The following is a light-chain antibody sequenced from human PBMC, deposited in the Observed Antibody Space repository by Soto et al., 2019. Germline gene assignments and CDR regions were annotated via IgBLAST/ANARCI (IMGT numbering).Light chain of an antibody. CDR3: QSYDSSLSGSNVV. J-gene: IGLJ2*01. Sequence: QSVLTQPPSVSGAPGQRVTISCTGSSSNIGAGYDVHWYQQLPGAAPKLLIYGNNNRPSGVPDRFSGSESGTSASLAITGLQAEDEADYYCQSYDSSLSGSNVVFGGGTKLTV. CDR1: SSNIGAGYD. CDR2: GNN. V-gene: IGLV1-40*01.